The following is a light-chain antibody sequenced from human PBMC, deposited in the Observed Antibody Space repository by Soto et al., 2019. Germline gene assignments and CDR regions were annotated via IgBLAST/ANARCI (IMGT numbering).Light chain of an antibody. Sequence: EIVLTQSPGTLSLSPGERATLSCRASESVRSSYLAWYQQKPGQAPRLLIYGASTRATGIPDRFTGSGSGTDFTLIINRLEPDDFAMYYCQQYGNSPLTFGGGTKVDIK. J-gene: IGKJ4*01. CDR1: ESVRSSY. CDR3: QQYGNSPLT. V-gene: IGKV3-20*01. CDR2: GAS.